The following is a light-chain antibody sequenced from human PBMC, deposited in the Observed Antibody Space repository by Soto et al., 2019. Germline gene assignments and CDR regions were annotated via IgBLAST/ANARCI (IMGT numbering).Light chain of an antibody. CDR1: KLGDKY. CDR3: QAWDSSTSYVV. J-gene: IGLJ2*01. V-gene: IGLV3-1*01. CDR2: QDS. Sequence: SYELTQPPSVSVSPGQTASITCSGDKLGDKYACWCQQKPGQSPVLVIYQDSKRPSGIPERFSGSNSGNTATLTISGTQAMDEADYYCQAWDSSTSYVVFGGGTKLTVL.